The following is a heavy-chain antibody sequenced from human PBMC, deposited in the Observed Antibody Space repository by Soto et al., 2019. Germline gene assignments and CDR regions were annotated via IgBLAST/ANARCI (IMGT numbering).Heavy chain of an antibody. D-gene: IGHD3-10*01. J-gene: IGHJ4*02. V-gene: IGHV3-74*01. CDR1: GFTFSGSW. CDR3: ARGIFGSGTANDY. Sequence: EVQLVESGGGLVQPGGSLRLSCAASGFTFSGSWMHWVRQAPGKGLVWVSRINGDGIVTSYADFVKGRFTISRDDAKNTLFLQKNGLRAEDAAVYYCARGIFGSGTANDYWGQGTLVTVSS. CDR2: INGDGIVT.